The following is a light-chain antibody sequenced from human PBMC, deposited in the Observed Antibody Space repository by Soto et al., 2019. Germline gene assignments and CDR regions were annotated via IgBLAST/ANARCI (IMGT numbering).Light chain of an antibody. V-gene: IGKV4-1*01. CDR3: QHYYSTPPYA. CDR1: QSGLYSSTNKDY. J-gene: IGKJ2*01. Sequence: DIVMTQSPDSLAVSLGERATINCKSSQSGLYSSTNKDYLAWYQQKPGQPPKLLIYWASTRESGVPDRFSVSGSGTDVNLTISSLQAEDVAVYYCQHYYSTPPYAFGQGTKLEIK. CDR2: WAS.